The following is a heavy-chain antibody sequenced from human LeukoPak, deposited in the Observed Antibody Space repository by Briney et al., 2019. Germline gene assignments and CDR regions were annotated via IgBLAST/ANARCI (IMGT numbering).Heavy chain of an antibody. Sequence: GGSLRLSCAASGFTFSSYSMNWVRQAPGKGLEWVSSISSSSSYIYYADPVKGRFTISRDNAKNSLYLQMNSLRAEDTAVYYCARGLGDYFDFDYWGQGTLVTVSS. CDR1: GFTFSSYS. D-gene: IGHD4-17*01. CDR3: ARGLGDYFDFDY. J-gene: IGHJ4*02. CDR2: ISSSSSYI. V-gene: IGHV3-21*01.